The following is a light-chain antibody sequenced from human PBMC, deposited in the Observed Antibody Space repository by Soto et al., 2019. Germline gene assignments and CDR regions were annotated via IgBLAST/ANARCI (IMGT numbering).Light chain of an antibody. J-gene: IGKJ5*01. Sequence: DIQMTQSPSTLSASVGDRVTITCRASRSISNWLAWYQQRPGIAPKLLIFDASILQSGVPSRFSGSGSGTEFTLSISRLQTDDFATYYCQQYHSYAITFGQGTRLEIK. V-gene: IGKV1-5*01. CDR1: RSISNW. CDR2: DAS. CDR3: QQYHSYAIT.